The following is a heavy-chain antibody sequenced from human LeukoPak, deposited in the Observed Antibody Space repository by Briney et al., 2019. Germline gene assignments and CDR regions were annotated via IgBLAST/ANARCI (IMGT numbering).Heavy chain of an antibody. Sequence: PGGSLRLSCAASGFTFSNYWMSWVRQAPGKGLEWVANIKQDGSEKYYVDSVKGRFTISRDNAKNSLYLQMNSLRAEDTAVYYCARSKSYYDSTGYYHFDYWGQGPLVTVSS. J-gene: IGHJ4*02. CDR3: ARSKSYYDSTGYYHFDY. CDR2: IKQDGSEK. V-gene: IGHV3-7*01. CDR1: GFTFSNYW. D-gene: IGHD3-22*01.